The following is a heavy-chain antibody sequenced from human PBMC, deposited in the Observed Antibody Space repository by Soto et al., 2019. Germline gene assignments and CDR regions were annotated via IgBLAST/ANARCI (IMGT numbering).Heavy chain of an antibody. CDR2: ISSGGITI. Sequence: GGSLRLSCTASGFTFSSYEMNWVRQAPGKGLEWVSYISSGGITIYYADSVKGRFTISRDNAENSLYLQVISLRAEDTAVYYCARGGTSMIVAKNFGYWGQGTLVTVSS. CDR3: ARGGTSMIVAKNFGY. V-gene: IGHV3-48*03. CDR1: GFTFSSYE. J-gene: IGHJ4*02. D-gene: IGHD3-22*01.